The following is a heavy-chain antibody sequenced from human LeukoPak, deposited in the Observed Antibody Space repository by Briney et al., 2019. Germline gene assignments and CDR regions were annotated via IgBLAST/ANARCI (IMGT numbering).Heavy chain of an antibody. CDR1: GASISSYY. Sequence: SETLSLTCTVSGASISSYYWSWIRQPPGKGLEWIGYISYSGSTNYNPSLKSRVTISADTSKNQVSLTLSSVTAADTAAYYCARHPELYFFDYWGQGTLVTVSS. J-gene: IGHJ4*02. CDR2: ISYSGST. V-gene: IGHV4-59*08. D-gene: IGHD3-10*01. CDR3: ARHPELYFFDY.